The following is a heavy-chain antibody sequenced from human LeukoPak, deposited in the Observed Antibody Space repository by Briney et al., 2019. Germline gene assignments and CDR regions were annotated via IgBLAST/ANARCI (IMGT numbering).Heavy chain of an antibody. CDR3: ARDQDGGILTGSVSGDY. J-gene: IGHJ4*02. CDR2: IIPTLGIA. D-gene: IGHD3-9*01. Sequence: SVKVSCKASGGTFSSYAISWVRQAPGQGLEWMGRIIPTLGIANYAQKFQGRVTITADKSTSTAYMELSSPRSEDTAVYYCARDQDGGILTGSVSGDYWGQGTLVTVSS. CDR1: GGTFSSYA. V-gene: IGHV1-69*04.